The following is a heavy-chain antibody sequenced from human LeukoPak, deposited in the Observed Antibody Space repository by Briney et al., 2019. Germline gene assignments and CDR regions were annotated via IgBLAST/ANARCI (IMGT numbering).Heavy chain of an antibody. CDR3: ARGTMTKLDY. CDR2: INHSGST. CDR1: GFTFSSSS. J-gene: IGHJ4*01. D-gene: IGHD4-11*01. V-gene: IGHV4-34*01. Sequence: GSLRLSCAASGFTFSSSSMNWVRQAPGKGLEWIGEINHSGSTNYSPSLKSRVTISVDTSKGQFSLKLTSVTAADTAVYYCARGTMTKLDYWGQGTLVTVSS.